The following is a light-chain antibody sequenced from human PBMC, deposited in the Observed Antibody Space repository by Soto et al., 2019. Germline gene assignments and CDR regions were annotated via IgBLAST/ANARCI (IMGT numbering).Light chain of an antibody. CDR1: QSVSSGY. J-gene: IGKJ5*01. CDR2: ATS. Sequence: EIVLTQSPGALSLSPGERATLSCRASQSVSSGYLAWYQQKPGQAPRLLIFATSRRATGLPDRFSGSGSGADFPLTISRLEPDDVAVYYCQQYGSSPPITFGQGTRLEMK. CDR3: QQYGSSPPIT. V-gene: IGKV3-20*01.